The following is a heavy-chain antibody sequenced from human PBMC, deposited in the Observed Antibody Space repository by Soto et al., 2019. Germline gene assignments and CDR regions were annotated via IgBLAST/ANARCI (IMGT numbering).Heavy chain of an antibody. J-gene: IGHJ4*02. CDR1: GYSFTSYW. D-gene: IGHD4-17*01. CDR3: ARRPNDYGDYRPAWVY. Sequence: GESLKISCKGSGYSFTSYWIGWVRQMPGKGLEWMGIIYPGDSDTRYSPSFQGQVTISADKSISTAYLQWSSLKASDTAMYYCARRPNDYGDYRPAWVYWGQGTLVTVSS. CDR2: IYPGDSDT. V-gene: IGHV5-51*01.